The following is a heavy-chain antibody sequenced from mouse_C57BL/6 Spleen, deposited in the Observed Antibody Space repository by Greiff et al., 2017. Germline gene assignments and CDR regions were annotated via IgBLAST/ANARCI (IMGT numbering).Heavy chain of an antibody. CDR1: GFSLTSYG. D-gene: IGHD2-4*01. CDR3: ARTRYDSYYYAMDY. V-gene: IGHV2-2*01. J-gene: IGHJ4*01. CDR2: IWSGGST. Sequence: VKLVESGPGLVQPSQSLSITCTVSGFSLTSYGVHWVRQSPGKGLEWLGVIWSGGSTDYNAAFISSLSISKDNSKSQVFFKMNSLQADDTAIYYCARTRYDSYYYAMDYWGQGTSVTVSS.